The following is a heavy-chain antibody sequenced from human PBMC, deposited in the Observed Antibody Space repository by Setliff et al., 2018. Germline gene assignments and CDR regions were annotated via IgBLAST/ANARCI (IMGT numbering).Heavy chain of an antibody. CDR3: ARHGVTADHTDNYFDP. D-gene: IGHD2-21*02. J-gene: IGHJ5*02. V-gene: IGHV4-59*08. CDR1: GVSFSTYY. Sequence: NPSETLSLTCTVSGVSFSTYYWSWIRQPPGKGPEWIAYINYRGNTNYNPSLKSRVTISVDTSRNQFSLKLASVNAADTAVYYCARHGVTADHTDNYFDPWGQGTPVTVSS. CDR2: INYRGNT.